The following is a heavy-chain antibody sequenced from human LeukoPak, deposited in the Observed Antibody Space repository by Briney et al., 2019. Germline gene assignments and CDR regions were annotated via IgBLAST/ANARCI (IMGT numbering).Heavy chain of an antibody. CDR1: GFTLSSYA. CDR2: ISSSSTII. D-gene: IGHD1-14*01. CDR3: ARDPEGGFDP. J-gene: IGHJ5*02. Sequence: PGGSLRLSCAASGFTLSSYAMTWVRQAPGKGLEWVSFISSSSTIIYYADSVKGRFTISRDNAKNSLYLQMSSLRAEDTAVYYCARDPEGGFDPWGQGTLVTVSS. V-gene: IGHV3-48*01.